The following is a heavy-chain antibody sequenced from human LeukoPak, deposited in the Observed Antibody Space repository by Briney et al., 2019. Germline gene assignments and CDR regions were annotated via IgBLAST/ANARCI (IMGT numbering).Heavy chain of an antibody. CDR2: ISNSGRGT. Sequence: GGSLRLSCVASGFAFSNYAMNWVRQAPEKGLQWVSTISNSGRGTYNADSVEGRFTISRDNSKNTLYLQMNSLRADDTAVYYCAKARGSSVYEQFDYWGQGTQVTVS. D-gene: IGHD5/OR15-5a*01. J-gene: IGHJ4*02. V-gene: IGHV3-23*01. CDR1: GFAFSNYA. CDR3: AKARGSSVYEQFDY.